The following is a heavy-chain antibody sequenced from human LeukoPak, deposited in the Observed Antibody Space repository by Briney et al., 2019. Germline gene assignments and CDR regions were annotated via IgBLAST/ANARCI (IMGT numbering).Heavy chain of an antibody. J-gene: IGHJ3*02. CDR3: ARDGPMTQSGAFDI. V-gene: IGHV4-59*01. CDR2: IYYSGST. D-gene: IGHD3-10*01. Sequence: ASGNPSPTRTVPGGPLSCFYWGWVPQPPGEGLGGGGDIYYSGSTNYNPSLKSRVTISVDTSKNQFSLKLSSVTAADTAVYYCARDGPMTQSGAFDIWGQGTMVTVSS. CDR1: GGPLSCFY.